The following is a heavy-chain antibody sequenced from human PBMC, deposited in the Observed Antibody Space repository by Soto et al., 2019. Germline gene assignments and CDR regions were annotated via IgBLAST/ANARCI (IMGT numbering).Heavy chain of an antibody. V-gene: IGHV7-4-1*01. CDR1: GYTFTSYA. CDR2: INTNTGNP. D-gene: IGHD2-2*01. CDR3: ARCFGVVGREAPPTFFDY. J-gene: IGHJ4*02. Sequence: ASVKVSCKASGYTFTSYAMNWVRQAPGQGLEWMGWINTNTGNPTYAQGFTGRFVFSLDTSVSTAYLQICSLKAEDTAVYYCARCFGVVGREAPPTFFDYCGQGTLVTVSS.